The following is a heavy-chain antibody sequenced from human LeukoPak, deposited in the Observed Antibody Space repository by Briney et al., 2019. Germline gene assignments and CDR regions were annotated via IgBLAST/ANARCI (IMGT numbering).Heavy chain of an antibody. Sequence: PSETLPLTCTVSGGSISSYYWSWIRQPAGKGLEWIGRIYTSGSTNYNPSLKSRVTMSVDTSKNQFSLKLSSVTAADTAVYYCARDGPYYYDSSGYYHFDYWGQGTLVTVSS. D-gene: IGHD3-22*01. V-gene: IGHV4-4*07. CDR1: GGSISSYY. CDR3: ARDGPYYYDSSGYYHFDY. J-gene: IGHJ4*02. CDR2: IYTSGST.